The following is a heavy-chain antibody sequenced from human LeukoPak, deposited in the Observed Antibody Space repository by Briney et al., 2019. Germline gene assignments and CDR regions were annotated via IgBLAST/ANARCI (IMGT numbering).Heavy chain of an antibody. V-gene: IGHV3-30-3*01. CDR1: GFTFSTYA. Sequence: GGSLRLSCAASGFTFSTYAMHWVRQAPGKGLEWVAVISYDGGIKYYADSVKGRFTISRDNSKNTLYLQMNSLRPEDTAVYYCARDPRLDGSDGTGYFDYWGQGALVTVTS. J-gene: IGHJ4*02. CDR3: ARDPRLDGSDGTGYFDY. CDR2: ISYDGGIK. D-gene: IGHD1-1*01.